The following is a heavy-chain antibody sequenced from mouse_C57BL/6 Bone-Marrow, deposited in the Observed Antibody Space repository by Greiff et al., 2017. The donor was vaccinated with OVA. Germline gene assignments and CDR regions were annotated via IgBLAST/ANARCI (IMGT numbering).Heavy chain of an antibody. CDR2: ISSGGSYT. CDR3: ARQRGLLFDY. V-gene: IGHV5-6*01. CDR1: GFTFSSYG. Sequence: EVQLVESGGDLVKPGGSLKLSCAASGFTFSSYGMSWVRQTPDKRLEWVANISSGGSYTYYPDSVKGRFTISRDNAKNTLYLQLSSLKSEDTAMYYCARQRGLLFDYWGKGTTLTVSS. J-gene: IGHJ2*01. D-gene: IGHD2-13*01.